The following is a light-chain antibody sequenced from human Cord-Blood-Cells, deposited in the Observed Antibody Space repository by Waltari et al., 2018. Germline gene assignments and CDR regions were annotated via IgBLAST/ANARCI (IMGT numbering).Light chain of an antibody. V-gene: IGLV2-23*01. CDR3: CSYAGSWV. CDR1: STDFGSYKL. Sequence: QSALTQPAPVSGSPGKSITISCTGTSTDFGSYKLVSSYQQHPGKAPKLMMYEGSKRPSGVANRFSGSKSGNTASLTISGLQAEDEDDYYCCSYAGSWVFGGGTKLTVL. CDR2: EGS. J-gene: IGLJ3*02.